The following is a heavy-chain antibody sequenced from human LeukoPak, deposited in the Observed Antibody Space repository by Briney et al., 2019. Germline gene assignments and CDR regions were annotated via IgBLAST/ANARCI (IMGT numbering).Heavy chain of an antibody. D-gene: IGHD3-9*01. V-gene: IGHV4-38-2*01. CDR1: GYSISGGYY. Sequence: SETLSLTCAVSGYSISGGYYWGWIRQPPGKGLEWIGSIYHSGSTYYNPSLKSRVTISVDTSKNQFSLKLSSVTAADTAVCYCARQDALVLVIEPHDAFDIWGQGTMVTVSS. CDR3: ARQDALVLVIEPHDAFDI. J-gene: IGHJ3*02. CDR2: IYHSGST.